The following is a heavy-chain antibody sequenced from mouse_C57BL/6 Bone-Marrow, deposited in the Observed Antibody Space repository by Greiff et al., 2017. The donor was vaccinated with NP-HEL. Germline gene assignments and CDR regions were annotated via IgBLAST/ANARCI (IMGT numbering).Heavy chain of an antibody. V-gene: IGHV5-15*01. Sequence: DVMLVESGGGLVQPGGSLKLSCAASGFTFSDYGMAWVRQAPRKGPEWVAFISNLAYSIYYADTVTGRFTISRENAKNTLYLEMSSLRSEDTAMYYCARHELGYWGQGTSVTVSS. D-gene: IGHD4-1*01. J-gene: IGHJ4*01. CDR1: GFTFSDYG. CDR3: ARHELGY. CDR2: ISNLAYSI.